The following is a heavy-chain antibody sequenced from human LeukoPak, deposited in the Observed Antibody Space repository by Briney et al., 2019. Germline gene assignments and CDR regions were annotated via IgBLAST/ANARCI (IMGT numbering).Heavy chain of an antibody. D-gene: IGHD2-8*01. CDR3: ARTKAAHMGFDY. Sequence: GGSLRLSCAASGFTFSSYSMNWVRQAPGKGLEWVSAISSKSTDIYYADSMKGRFTISRDNAKNSLYLQMNSLRVDDTAVYYCARTKAAHMGFDYWGQGTLVTVSS. CDR1: GFTFSSYS. J-gene: IGHJ4*02. V-gene: IGHV3-21*01. CDR2: ISSKSTDI.